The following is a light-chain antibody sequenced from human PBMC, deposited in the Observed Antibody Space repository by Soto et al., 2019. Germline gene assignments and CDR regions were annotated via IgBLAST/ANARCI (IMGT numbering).Light chain of an antibody. CDR1: QSISSY. J-gene: IGKJ1*01. Sequence: DIQMTQSPSSLSASVGDRVTITCRASQSISSYLNWYQQKPGKAPKLLIYAASSLQSGVPSRFSGSGSGTEFTLTIGSLQPEDFGTYYCQQSYRNPRTFGLGTKVDIK. CDR2: AAS. CDR3: QQSYRNPRT. V-gene: IGKV1-39*01.